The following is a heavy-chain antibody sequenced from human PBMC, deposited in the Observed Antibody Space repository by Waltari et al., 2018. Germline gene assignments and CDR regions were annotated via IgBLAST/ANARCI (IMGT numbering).Heavy chain of an antibody. J-gene: IGHJ6*02. CDR2: INAVNGDT. CDR1: GYTFNRYG. Sequence: QVQLVQSGAEVKKPGASVRVSCQASGYTFNRYGIHWVRQAAGQRLEWMGWINAVNGDTKYSQKFQGRVSITRDTSASTAFMELNSLRSEDTAVYYCARMGYYNFWSGYFLGMDFWGQGTTVTVSS. D-gene: IGHD3-3*01. CDR3: ARMGYYNFWSGYFLGMDF. V-gene: IGHV1-3*01.